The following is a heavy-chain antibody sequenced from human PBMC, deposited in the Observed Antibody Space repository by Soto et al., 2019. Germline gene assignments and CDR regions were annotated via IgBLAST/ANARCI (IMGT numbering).Heavy chain of an antibody. CDR1: GFTFRSYG. V-gene: IGHV3-30*18. CDR3: ANPGSSLEWPPFDP. CDR2: IKSDGRNT. Sequence: QVKLVESGGGVVQSGRSRRLSCAASGFTFRSYGMHWVRQSPGKGLEWVAVIKSDGRNTDYADSVKGRFFISRDNTRKMLYLQRNSLRAADTAVYYWANPGSSLEWPPFDPWGQGTLVTVSS. D-gene: IGHD3-3*01. J-gene: IGHJ5*02.